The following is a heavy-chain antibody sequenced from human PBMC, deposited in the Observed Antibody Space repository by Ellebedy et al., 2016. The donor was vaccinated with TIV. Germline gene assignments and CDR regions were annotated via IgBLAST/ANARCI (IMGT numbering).Heavy chain of an antibody. V-gene: IGHV1-18*04. D-gene: IGHD3-22*01. Sequence: ASVKVSCKASGYTFTSFGISWLRQAPGQGLEWMGWISGYNGDTKYVQKLQGRVTLTTDTSTNTGYMELRSLRSDDTAVYYCARPLHGYYYDSSGQNGFDFWGQGTLVTVSS. J-gene: IGHJ4*02. CDR1: GYTFTSFG. CDR2: ISGYNGDT. CDR3: ARPLHGYYYDSSGQNGFDF.